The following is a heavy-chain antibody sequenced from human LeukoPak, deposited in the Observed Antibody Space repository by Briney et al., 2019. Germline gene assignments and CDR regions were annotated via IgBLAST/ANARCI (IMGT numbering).Heavy chain of an antibody. CDR1: GGSFSGYY. J-gene: IGHJ4*02. CDR2: INHSVST. D-gene: IGHD2-2*01. CDR3: AREGCSSTSCYRLGY. V-gene: IGHV4-34*01. Sequence: SETLSLTCAVYGGSFSGYYWSWIRQPPGKGLEWIGEINHSVSTNYNPSLKSRVTILVDTSKNQFSLKLSSVTAADTAVYYCAREGCSSTSCYRLGYWGQGTLVTVSS.